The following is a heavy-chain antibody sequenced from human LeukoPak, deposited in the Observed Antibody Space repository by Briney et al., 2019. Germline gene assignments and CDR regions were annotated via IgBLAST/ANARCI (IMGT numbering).Heavy chain of an antibody. D-gene: IGHD6-13*01. Sequence: GGSLRLSCAASGFTFSDYSMSWVRQAPGAGLEWVSAISPAGDSTTDADSVKGRFTISRDNSKSTLYLQMHGLTAEDTALYYCARGGPGYSSSWVDYWGQGTLVTVSS. CDR2: ISPAGDST. V-gene: IGHV3-23*01. CDR1: GFTFSDYS. CDR3: ARGGPGYSSSWVDY. J-gene: IGHJ4*02.